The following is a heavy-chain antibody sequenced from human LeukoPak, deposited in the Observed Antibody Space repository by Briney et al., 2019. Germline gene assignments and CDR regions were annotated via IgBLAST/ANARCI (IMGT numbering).Heavy chain of an antibody. CDR3: ARLRMAYYDILTGYYKGPFDY. CDR1: GCTFTGYY. CDR2: INPNSGGT. Sequence: ASVKVSCKASGCTFTGYYMHWVRQAPGQGLEWMGWINPNSGGTNYAQKFQGRVTMTRDTSISTAYMELSRLRSDDTAVYYCARLRMAYYDILTGYYKGPFDYWGQGTLVTVSS. J-gene: IGHJ4*02. V-gene: IGHV1-2*02. D-gene: IGHD3-9*01.